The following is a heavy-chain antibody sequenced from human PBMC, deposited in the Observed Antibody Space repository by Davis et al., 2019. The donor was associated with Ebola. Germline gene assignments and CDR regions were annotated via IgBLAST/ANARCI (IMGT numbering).Heavy chain of an antibody. CDR3: ARTAYGSGSHPFYFDS. V-gene: IGHV4-39*01. CDR2: IYRSGTT. D-gene: IGHD2-21*02. J-gene: IGHJ4*02. CDR1: GASINSGGYH. Sequence: MPSETLSLTCTVSGASINSGGYHWGWIRQPPGKGLEWVGSIYRSGTTYYSPSLRNRVIISVDMSRNQFSLSLSSVTAADTAVYYCARTAYGSGSHPFYFDSWGQGTLVTVSS.